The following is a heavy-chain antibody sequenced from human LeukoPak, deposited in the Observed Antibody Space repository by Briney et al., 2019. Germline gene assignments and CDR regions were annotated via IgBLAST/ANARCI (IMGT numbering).Heavy chain of an antibody. D-gene: IGHD3-3*01. CDR3: ARDLAITIFGVVIRTDAFDI. CDR1: GGTFSRYG. Sequence: SVEVSCKSSGGTFSRYGISWVRQAPGQGLEWMGGIIPIFGTANYAQKFQGRVTITADESTSTAYMELSSLRSEDTAVYYCARDLAITIFGVVIRTDAFDIWGQGTMVTVSS. V-gene: IGHV1-69*13. CDR2: IIPIFGTA. J-gene: IGHJ3*02.